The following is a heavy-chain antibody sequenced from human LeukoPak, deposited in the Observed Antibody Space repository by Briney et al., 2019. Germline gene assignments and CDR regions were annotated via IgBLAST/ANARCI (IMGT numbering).Heavy chain of an antibody. V-gene: IGHV3-30-3*01. J-gene: IGHJ4*02. D-gene: IGHD3-22*01. Sequence: GGSLRLSCAASGFTFSSYAMHWVRQAPGKGLEWVAVISYDGSNKYYADSVKGRFTISRDNSKNTLYLQMNSLRAEDTAVYYCARAYYDSSGYYPEFDYWGQGTLVTVSS. CDR2: ISYDGSNK. CDR3: ARAYYDSSGYYPEFDY. CDR1: GFTFSSYA.